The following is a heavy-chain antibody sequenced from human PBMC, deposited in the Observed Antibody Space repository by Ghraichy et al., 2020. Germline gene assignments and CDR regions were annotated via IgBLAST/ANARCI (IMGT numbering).Heavy chain of an antibody. CDR2: IYYSGGT. CDR1: GCSITGYY. Sequence: SETLSLTCTVSGCSITGYYWSWIRQPPGKGLEWIGYIYYSGGTNYNPSLKSRVTISVDTSKNQFSLNLRSVTATDTAVYYCARLSSSSEIDYWGQGALVTVSS. CDR3: ARLSSSSEIDY. D-gene: IGHD6-6*01. V-gene: IGHV4-59*01. J-gene: IGHJ4*02.